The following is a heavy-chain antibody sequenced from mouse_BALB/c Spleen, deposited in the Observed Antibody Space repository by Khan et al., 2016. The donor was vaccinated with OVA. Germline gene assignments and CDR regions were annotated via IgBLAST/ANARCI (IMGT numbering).Heavy chain of an antibody. J-gene: IGHJ3*01. D-gene: IGHD2-3*01. CDR1: GFNIKDYY. Sequence: EVKLLESGAELVRPGALVKLSCKASGFNIKDYYMHWVKQRPEQGLVWIGRIDPENGDTIYDPKFQGKASITSDTSSNTAYLQLSSLKSEDTAVYYCARDGYSPWFAYWGHGTLVTVSA. CDR3: ARDGYSPWFAY. V-gene: IGHV14-1*02. CDR2: IDPENGDT.